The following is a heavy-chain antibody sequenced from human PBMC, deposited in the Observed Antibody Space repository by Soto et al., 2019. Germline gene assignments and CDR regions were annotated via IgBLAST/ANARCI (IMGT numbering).Heavy chain of an antibody. CDR3: AADNTSRHAAFEL. D-gene: IGHD1-20*01. Sequence: GRTLRLSCAASGFTFSTYWMSWVRQAPGQGLEWLANIKRDENQKYYVDSVKGRFTISGDSAKNSLFLIMDSLRVEDTAVYYCAADNTSRHAAFELWGQAPMFTVS. V-gene: IGHV3-7*01. CDR2: IKRDENQK. J-gene: IGHJ3*01. CDR1: GFTFSTYW.